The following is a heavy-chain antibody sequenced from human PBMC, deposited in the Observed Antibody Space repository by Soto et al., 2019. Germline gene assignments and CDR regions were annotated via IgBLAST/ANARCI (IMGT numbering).Heavy chain of an antibody. CDR1: GYTFTSYG. V-gene: IGHV1-18*01. D-gene: IGHD5-18*01. CDR3: ASKAMVSDYYYGMDV. J-gene: IGHJ6*02. CDR2: ISAYNGNT. Sequence: QVQLVQSGAEVKKPGASVKVSCKASGYTFTSYGISWVRQAPGQGLEWMGWISAYNGNTNYAQKLQGRVTMTTDTYTSTAYMELRSLRSDDTAVYYCASKAMVSDYYYGMDVWGQGTTVTVSS.